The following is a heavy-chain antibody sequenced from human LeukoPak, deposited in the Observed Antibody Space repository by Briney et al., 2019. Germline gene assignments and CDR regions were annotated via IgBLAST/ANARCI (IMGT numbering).Heavy chain of an antibody. CDR2: ISSSSSYI. Sequence: GKSLRLSCAASGFTFSSYSMNWVRQAPGKGLEWVSSISSSSSYIYYADSVKGRFTISRDNAKNSLYLQMNSLRAQDTAVYYCAREWSRFTPPDYWGQGTLVTVSS. D-gene: IGHD2-8*01. J-gene: IGHJ4*02. CDR1: GFTFSSYS. V-gene: IGHV3-21*01. CDR3: AREWSRFTPPDY.